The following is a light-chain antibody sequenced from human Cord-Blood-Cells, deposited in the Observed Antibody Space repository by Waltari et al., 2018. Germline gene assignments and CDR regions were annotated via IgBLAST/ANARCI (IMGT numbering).Light chain of an antibody. CDR3: QQSYSTPYS. CDR1: QSISSY. Sequence: DIQMTQSPSSLSASVGDRVTITCRASQSISSYLNCYQQKPGKAPKLLIYAASRLQSGVPSMFSGSGSGTDFTLTISSLQPEDFATYYCQQSYSTPYSFGQGTKLEIK. CDR2: AAS. V-gene: IGKV1-39*01. J-gene: IGKJ2*03.